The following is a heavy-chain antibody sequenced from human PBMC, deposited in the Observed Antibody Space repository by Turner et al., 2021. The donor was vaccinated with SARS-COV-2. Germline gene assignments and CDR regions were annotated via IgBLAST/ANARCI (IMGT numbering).Heavy chain of an antibody. D-gene: IGHD3-9*01. V-gene: IGHV3-30*04. CDR3: AKDSGMLTGYGYYYYGMDV. CDR1: GFTFSSYA. Sequence: QVQLVESGGGVVQPGRSLRLSCAASGFTFSSYALHWVRQAPGKGLEWVAVRSYDGSNKYYADSVKGRVTISRDNSKNTLYLQMNSLRAEDTAVYYCAKDSGMLTGYGYYYYGMDVWGQGTTVTVSS. J-gene: IGHJ6*02. CDR2: RSYDGSNK.